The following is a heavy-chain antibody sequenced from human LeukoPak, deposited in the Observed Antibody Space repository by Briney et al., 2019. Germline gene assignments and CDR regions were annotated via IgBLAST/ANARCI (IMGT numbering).Heavy chain of an antibody. CDR2: ISSSSSTI. V-gene: IGHV3-48*04. D-gene: IGHD2/OR15-2a*01. Sequence: PGGSLRLSCAASGFTFSSYSMNWVRQAPGKGLEWVSYISSSSSTIYYADSVKGRFTISRDNAKNSLYLQMNSLRAEDTAVYYCARAQYYRRWVNFDYWGQGALVTVSS. J-gene: IGHJ4*02. CDR1: GFTFSSYS. CDR3: ARAQYYRRWVNFDY.